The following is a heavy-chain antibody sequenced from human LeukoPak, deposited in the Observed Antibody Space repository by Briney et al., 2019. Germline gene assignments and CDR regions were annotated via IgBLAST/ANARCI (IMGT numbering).Heavy chain of an antibody. CDR3: ARGGIVVVVAASDY. J-gene: IGHJ4*02. Sequence: GGSLRLSCAASGFTFSSYSMNWVRQAPGKGLEWVSSISSSSSYIYYADSVKGRFTISRGNAKNSLYLQMNSLRAEDTAVYYCARGGIVVVVAASDYWGQGTLVTVSS. D-gene: IGHD2-15*01. CDR1: GFTFSSYS. V-gene: IGHV3-21*01. CDR2: ISSSSSYI.